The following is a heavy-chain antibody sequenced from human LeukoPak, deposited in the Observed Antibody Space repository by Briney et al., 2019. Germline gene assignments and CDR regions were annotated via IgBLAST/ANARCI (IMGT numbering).Heavy chain of an antibody. D-gene: IGHD3-16*02. CDR1: GFTFSSYG. CDR2: ISYDGSNK. V-gene: IGHV3-30*03. CDR3: ARSTFGGVIVRFDP. J-gene: IGHJ5*02. Sequence: GGSLRLSCAASGFTFSSYGMHWVRQAPGKGLEWVAVISYDGSNKYYADSVKGRFTISRDNSKNTLYLQMNSLRAEDTAVYYCARSTFGGVIVRFDPWGQGTLVTVSS.